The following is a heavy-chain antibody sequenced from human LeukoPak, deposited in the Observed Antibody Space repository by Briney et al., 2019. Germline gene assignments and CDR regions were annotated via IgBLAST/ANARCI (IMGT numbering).Heavy chain of an antibody. V-gene: IGHV3-30*02. CDR3: AKRSYGYGDYGPSVFDY. CDR2: IRYDGSNK. J-gene: IGHJ4*02. Sequence: GGSLRLSCAASGFTFSSYAMHWVRQAPGKGLEWVAFIRYDGSNKYYADSVKGRFTISRDNSKNTLYLQMNSLRAEDTAVYYCAKRSYGYGDYGPSVFDYWGQGTLVTVSS. CDR1: GFTFSSYA. D-gene: IGHD4-17*01.